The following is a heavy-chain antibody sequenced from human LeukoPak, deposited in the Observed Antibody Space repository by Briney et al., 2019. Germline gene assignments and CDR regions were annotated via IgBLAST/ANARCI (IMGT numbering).Heavy chain of an antibody. V-gene: IGHV3-23*01. D-gene: IGHD3-10*01. CDR3: ASLWFGEPEYYYYGMDV. CDR2: ISGSGGST. Sequence: GGSLRLSCAASGFTFSSYAMSWVRQAPGKGLEWVSAISGSGGSTYYADSVKGRFTISRDNSKNTLYLQMNSLRAEDTAVYYCASLWFGEPEYYYYGMDVWGKGTTVTVSS. CDR1: GFTFSSYA. J-gene: IGHJ6*04.